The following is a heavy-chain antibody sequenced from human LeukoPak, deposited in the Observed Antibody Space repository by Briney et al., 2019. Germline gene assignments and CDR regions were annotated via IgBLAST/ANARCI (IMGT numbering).Heavy chain of an antibody. Sequence: GGSLRLSCAAFGFTFSSYAMHWVRQAPGKGLEWVAVISYDGSNKYYADSVKGRFTISRDNSKNTLYLQMNSLRAEDTAVYYCARASGESLGYWGQGTLVTVSS. D-gene: IGHD3-10*01. CDR3: ARASGESLGY. V-gene: IGHV3-30-3*01. J-gene: IGHJ4*02. CDR2: ISYDGSNK. CDR1: GFTFSSYA.